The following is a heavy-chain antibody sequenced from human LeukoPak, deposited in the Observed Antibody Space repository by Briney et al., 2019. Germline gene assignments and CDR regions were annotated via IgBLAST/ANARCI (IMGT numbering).Heavy chain of an antibody. V-gene: IGHV1-8*03. D-gene: IGHD5-18*01. CDR2: MNPNSGNT. J-gene: IGHJ4*02. CDR1: GYTFTGYY. CDR3: AREDTAMGY. Sequence: APVKVSCKASGYTFTGYYMHWVRQAPGQGLEGMGWMNPNSGNTGYAQKFQGRVTITRNTSISTDYMELSSLRSEDTAVYYCAREDTAMGYWGQGTLVTVSS.